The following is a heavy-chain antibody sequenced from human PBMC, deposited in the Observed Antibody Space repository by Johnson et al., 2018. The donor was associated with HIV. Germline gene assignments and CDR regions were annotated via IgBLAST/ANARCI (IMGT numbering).Heavy chain of an antibody. CDR1: GFTFSYYA. J-gene: IGHJ3*02. D-gene: IGHD5-24*01. V-gene: IGHV3-30*14. CDR2: ISYDESNK. Sequence: QVQLVESGGGVVQPGRSLRLSCAASGFTFSYYAMHWVRQVPGNGLEWVAVISYDESNKYYADSVKGRFTIPRDNSKNTIYLQMNSLRAEDKAVYYCAKGDGYNYAFDIWGQGTMVTVSS. CDR3: AKGDGYNYAFDI.